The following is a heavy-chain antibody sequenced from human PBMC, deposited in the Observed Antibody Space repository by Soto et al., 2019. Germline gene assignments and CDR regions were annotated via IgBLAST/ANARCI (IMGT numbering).Heavy chain of an antibody. CDR1: RFTFSTYA. Sequence: PGGSLRLSCAASRFTFSTYAMSWVRQAPGKGLEWVSTISDSGSSTYYADSVKGRFTISRDNSKSTLYLQMNSLRAEDTAIYYCAKGGVVVLIATAAYDAFDIWGQGTKVTVSS. CDR2: ISDSGSST. D-gene: IGHD2-21*01. J-gene: IGHJ3*02. CDR3: AKGGVVVLIATAAYDAFDI. V-gene: IGHV3-23*01.